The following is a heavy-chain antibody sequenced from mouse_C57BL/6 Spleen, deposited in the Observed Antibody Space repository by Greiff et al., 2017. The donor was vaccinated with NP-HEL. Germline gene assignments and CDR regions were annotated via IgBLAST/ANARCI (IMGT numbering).Heavy chain of an antibody. Sequence: EVQLQQSGPELVKPGASVKISCKASGYTFTDYYMNWVKQSHGKSLEWIGDINPNNGGTSYNQKFKGKATLTVDKSSSTAYMELRSLTSEDSAVYYCARYPPDYWVQGTTLTVSS. CDR3: ARYPPDY. CDR1: GYTFTDYY. V-gene: IGHV1-26*01. J-gene: IGHJ2*01. CDR2: INPNNGGT.